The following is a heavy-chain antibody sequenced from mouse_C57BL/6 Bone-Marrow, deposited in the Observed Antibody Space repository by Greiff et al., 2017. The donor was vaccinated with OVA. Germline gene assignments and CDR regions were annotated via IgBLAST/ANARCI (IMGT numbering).Heavy chain of an antibody. J-gene: IGHJ1*03. CDR1: GYTFTSYW. CDR2: IHPNSGST. CDR3: ARTKGYYYGSSPYWYFDV. V-gene: IGHV1-64*01. Sequence: VQLVESGAELVKPGASVKLSCKASGYTFTSYWMHWVKQRPGQGLEWIGMIHPNSGSTNYNEKFKSKATLTVDKSSSTASMQLSSLTSEDSAVYYCARTKGYYYGSSPYWYFDVWGTGTTVTVSS. D-gene: IGHD1-1*01.